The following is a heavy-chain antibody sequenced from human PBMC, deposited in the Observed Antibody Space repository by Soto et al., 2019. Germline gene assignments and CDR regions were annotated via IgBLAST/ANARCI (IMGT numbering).Heavy chain of an antibody. V-gene: IGHV4-4*07. D-gene: IGHD1-1*01. CDR3: AKENTTEMTRGWFAP. CDR1: GVPITDSY. Sequence: QAQLQVSGPGVVKPAETLSLICDVSGVPITDSYWSWIRQSPGKGLEWIGLVHAGGSFNYNPSLRRRAAISMDTSKSQVALRLTSVTAADTAVYFCAKENTTEMTRGWFAPLGQGTLVTVSS. CDR2: VHAGGSF. J-gene: IGHJ5*02.